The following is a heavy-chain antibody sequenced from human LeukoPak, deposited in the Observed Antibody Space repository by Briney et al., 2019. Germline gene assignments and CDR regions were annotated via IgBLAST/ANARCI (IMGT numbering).Heavy chain of an antibody. CDR2: INPTGGST. V-gene: IGHV1-46*01. J-gene: IGHJ4*02. CDR3: ARGGTYYYDSSGYYPFYYFDY. Sequence: ASVKVSCKASGYTFPSYFMHWVRQAPGQGLEWMGIINPTGGSTTYAQKFQGRVTITADESTSTAYMELSSLRSEDTAVYYCARGGTYYYDSSGYYPFYYFDYWGQGTLVTVSS. CDR1: GYTFPSYF. D-gene: IGHD3-22*01.